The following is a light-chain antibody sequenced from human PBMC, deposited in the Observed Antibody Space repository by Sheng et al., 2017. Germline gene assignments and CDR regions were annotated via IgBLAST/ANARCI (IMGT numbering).Light chain of an antibody. Sequence: EIVLTQSPGTLSLSPGQRATLSCRASQSVSYYLAWYQVKPGQAPRLLIYDASNRATGVPARFSGSGSGTDFTLTISSLEPEDFAVYYCQQRSNWRTFGQGTKVEIK. CDR2: DAS. CDR3: QQRSNWRT. V-gene: IGKV3-11*01. CDR1: QSVSYY. J-gene: IGKJ1*01.